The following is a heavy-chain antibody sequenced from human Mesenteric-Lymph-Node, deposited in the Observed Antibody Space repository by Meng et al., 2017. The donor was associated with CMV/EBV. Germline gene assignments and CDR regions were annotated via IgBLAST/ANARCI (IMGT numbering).Heavy chain of an antibody. J-gene: IGHJ5*02. CDR1: EFTFSSYS. CDR2: IGGSGDNT. D-gene: IGHD6-13*01. CDR3: AREGSPLNWFDP. Sequence: GESLKISCAASEFTFSSYSMNWVRQAPGKGLEWVSGIGGSGDNTYYSDSVKGRFTVSRDNAKNSVYLQMNSLRVEDTAVYYCAREGSPLNWFDPWGQGTLVTVSS. V-gene: IGHV3-23*01.